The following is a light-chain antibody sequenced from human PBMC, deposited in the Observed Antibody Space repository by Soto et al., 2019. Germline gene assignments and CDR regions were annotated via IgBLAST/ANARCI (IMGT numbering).Light chain of an antibody. V-gene: IGLV2-23*01. CDR2: EDD. CDR1: SSDIWNYNI. CDR3: CSYAGTSTVL. J-gene: IGLJ2*01. Sequence: QSALTQSASVSGSPGQSITISCTGTSSDIWNYNIVSWYQQHPDKAPKLIIYEDDKRPSGVSNRFTGSKSGNTVFLTISGLQADDEAGYYCCSYAGTSTVLFGGGTKLTVL.